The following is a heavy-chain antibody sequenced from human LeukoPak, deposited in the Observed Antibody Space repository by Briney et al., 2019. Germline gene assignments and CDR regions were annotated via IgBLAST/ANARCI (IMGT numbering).Heavy chain of an antibody. Sequence: GGSLRLSCATSGFTLRYYQMNWVRQAPGKGLEWVSYINVVNGAIYYADSVKGRFTISGDIATNSVYLQMNSLRAEDTALYYCVRDGNRGYDMDVWGQGTAVAVSS. J-gene: IGHJ6*02. CDR1: GFTLRYYQ. CDR2: INVVNGAI. V-gene: IGHV3-48*01. D-gene: IGHD3-10*01. CDR3: VRDGNRGYDMDV.